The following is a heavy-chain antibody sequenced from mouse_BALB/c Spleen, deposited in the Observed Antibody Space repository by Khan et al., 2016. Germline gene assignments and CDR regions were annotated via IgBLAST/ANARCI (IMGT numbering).Heavy chain of an antibody. Sequence: QIQLVQSGPELKKPGETVKISCKASGYTFTDYSMHWVKQAPGKGLKWMGWINTETGEPTYADDFKGRFAFSLETSAGTAYLQINNLKNEDTATYFCARRDDYDGFAYWGQGTLVTVSA. CDR1: GYTFTDYS. V-gene: IGHV9-2-1*01. J-gene: IGHJ3*01. CDR2: INTETGEP. D-gene: IGHD2-4*01. CDR3: ARRDDYDGFAY.